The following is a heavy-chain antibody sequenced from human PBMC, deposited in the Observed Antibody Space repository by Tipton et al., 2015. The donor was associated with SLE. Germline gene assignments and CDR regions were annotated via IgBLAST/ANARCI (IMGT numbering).Heavy chain of an antibody. Sequence: TLSLTCTVSGGSISSYYWSWIRQPPGKGLEWIGYIYYSGSTNYNPSLKSRVTISVDTSKNQFSLKLSSVTAADTAVYYCARSAVAGTPDYWGQGTLVTVSS. J-gene: IGHJ4*02. CDR3: ARSAVAGTPDY. D-gene: IGHD6-19*01. V-gene: IGHV4-59*12. CDR2: IYYSGST. CDR1: GGSISSYY.